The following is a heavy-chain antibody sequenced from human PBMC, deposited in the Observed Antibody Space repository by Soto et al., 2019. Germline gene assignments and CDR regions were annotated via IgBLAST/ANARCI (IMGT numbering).Heavy chain of an antibody. CDR2: LDPSDSYT. CDR3: ARHGGSGYYDY. Sequence: GESLKISCKGSGYSFTSYWISWVRQMPGKGLEWMGTLDPSDSYTNYSPSFQGHVTISADKSISTAYMQWSSPKASDTAIYYCARHGGSGYYDYWGQGTLVTVSS. CDR1: GYSFTSYW. J-gene: IGHJ4*02. D-gene: IGHD3-22*01. V-gene: IGHV5-10-1*01.